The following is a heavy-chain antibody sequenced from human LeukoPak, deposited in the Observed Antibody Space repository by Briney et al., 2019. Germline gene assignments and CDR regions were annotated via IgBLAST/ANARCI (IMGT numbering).Heavy chain of an antibody. CDR1: GDTCTTNY. CDR2: INPNSGGT. D-gene: IGHD5-12*01. V-gene: IGHV1-2*04. J-gene: IGHJ4*02. Sequence: ASSKMFCKTSGDTCTTNYMHCWLHALGQGLVWMGWINPNSGGTNYAQKFQGWVTMTRDTSISTAYMELSRLRSDDTAVYYCARALSPFSATTSYYFDYWGQGTLVTVSS. CDR3: ARALSPFSATTSYYFDY.